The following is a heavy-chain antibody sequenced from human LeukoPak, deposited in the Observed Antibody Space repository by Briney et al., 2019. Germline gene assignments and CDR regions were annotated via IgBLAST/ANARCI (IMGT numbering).Heavy chain of an antibody. V-gene: IGHV3-64*01. CDR3: ARDKASGLRYFDWLTDP. CDR1: GFTFSSYA. CDR2: ISSNGGST. D-gene: IGHD3-9*01. J-gene: IGHJ5*02. Sequence: GGSLRLSCEASGFTFSSYAMHWVRQAPGKGLEYVSAISSNGGSTYYANSVKGRFTISRDNSKNTLYLQMGSLRAEDMAVYYCARDKASGLRYFDWLTDPWGQGTLVTVSS.